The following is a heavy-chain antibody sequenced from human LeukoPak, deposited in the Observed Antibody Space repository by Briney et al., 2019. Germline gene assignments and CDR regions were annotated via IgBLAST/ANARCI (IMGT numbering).Heavy chain of an antibody. Sequence: SETLSLTCTVSGGSISSSSYYWGWIRQPPGKGLEWIGSIYYSGSTYYNPFLKSRVTISVDTSKNQFSLKLSSVTAADTAVYYCARPNTYYYDSSGYRDWGQGTLVTVSS. J-gene: IGHJ4*02. V-gene: IGHV4-39*01. CDR3: ARPNTYYYDSSGYRD. CDR2: IYYSGST. D-gene: IGHD3-22*01. CDR1: GGSISSSSYY.